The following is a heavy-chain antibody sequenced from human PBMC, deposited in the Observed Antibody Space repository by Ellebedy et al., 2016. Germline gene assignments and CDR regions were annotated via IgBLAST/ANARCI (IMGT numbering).Heavy chain of an antibody. V-gene: IGHV3-48*01. J-gene: IGHJ4*02. Sequence: GGSLRLXXEASGFTFSYHIFNWVRQAPGKGLEWVAHISATGIYYADSVKGRFTISTDTPKNILYLQMNSLRPEDSAMYYCARGYGDYESVDYWGQGALVTVSS. CDR3: ARGYGDYESVDY. CDR2: ISATGI. CDR1: GFTFSYHI. D-gene: IGHD4-17*01.